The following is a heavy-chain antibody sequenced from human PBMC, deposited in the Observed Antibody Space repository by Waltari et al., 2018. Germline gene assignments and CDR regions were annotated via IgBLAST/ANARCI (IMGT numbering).Heavy chain of an antibody. V-gene: IGHV3-48*03. CDR1: GFTFSSYE. CDR3: AREGPYDYGDGGNAFDI. Sequence: EVQLLESGGGLVQPGGSLRLSCAASGFTFSSYEMNWVRQAPGKGLEWVSYISSSGSTIYYADSVKGRFTISRDNAKNSLYLQMNSLRAEDTAVYYCAREGPYDYGDGGNAFDIWGQGTMVTVSS. D-gene: IGHD4-17*01. J-gene: IGHJ3*02. CDR2: ISSSGSTI.